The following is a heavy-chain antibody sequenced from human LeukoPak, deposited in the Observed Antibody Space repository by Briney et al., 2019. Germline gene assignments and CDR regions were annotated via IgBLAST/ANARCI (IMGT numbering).Heavy chain of an antibody. CDR1: GFTFSDYY. D-gene: IGHD3-10*01. CDR3: ARWYYGSGRLPQDY. Sequence: GGSLRLSCAASGFTFSDYYMSWIRQAPGKGLEWVSSISSSSSYIHYADSVKGRFTISRDNAKNSLYLQMNSLRAEDTAVYYCARWYYGSGRLPQDYWGQGTLVTVSS. CDR2: ISSSSSYI. V-gene: IGHV3-11*06. J-gene: IGHJ4*02.